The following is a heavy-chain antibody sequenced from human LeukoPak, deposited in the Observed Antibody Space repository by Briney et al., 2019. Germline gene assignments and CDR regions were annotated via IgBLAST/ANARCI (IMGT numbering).Heavy chain of an antibody. V-gene: IGHV3-23*01. CDR3: AKGRGTGTYYYDY. J-gene: IGHJ4*02. Sequence: GGSLRLSCAASGFTFATYAMGWVRQAPGKGLEWVAALSGSGISTYYADSVKGRLTISRDNSENTLHLQMTGLKAEDMAFYFCAKGRGTGTYYYDYWGRGTLVTVSS. CDR1: GFTFATYA. CDR2: LSGSGIST. D-gene: IGHD3/OR15-3a*01.